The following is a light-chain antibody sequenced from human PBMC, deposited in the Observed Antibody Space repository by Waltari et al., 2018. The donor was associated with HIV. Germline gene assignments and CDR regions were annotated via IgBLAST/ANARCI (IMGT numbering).Light chain of an antibody. Sequence: QTVVTQEPSLSVSPGGTVTLTCGLSSVSVCTTYYPSWYLQPPGQAPLTLLYSTNTLASGVPERFSCSIRGNMAALTSTRAQADDESDYYCVLYIGGGIWVVGVGTKLTVL. CDR2: STN. CDR1: SVSVCTTYY. V-gene: IGLV8-61*01. J-gene: IGLJ2*01. CDR3: VLYIGGGIWV.